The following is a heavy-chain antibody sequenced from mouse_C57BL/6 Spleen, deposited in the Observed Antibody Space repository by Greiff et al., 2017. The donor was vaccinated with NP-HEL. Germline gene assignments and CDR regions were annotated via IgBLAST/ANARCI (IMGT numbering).Heavy chain of an antibody. D-gene: IGHD1-1*01. CDR1: GFTFSSYA. CDR2: ISDGGSYT. V-gene: IGHV5-4*01. CDR3: EREGGDYYGSGAMDY. J-gene: IGHJ4*01. Sequence: EVKLLESGGGLVKPGGSLKLSCAASGFTFSSYAMSWVRQTPEKRLEWVATISDGGSYTYYPDNVKGRFTISRDNAKNNLYLQMSHLKSEDTAMYYCEREGGDYYGSGAMDYWGQGTSVTVSS.